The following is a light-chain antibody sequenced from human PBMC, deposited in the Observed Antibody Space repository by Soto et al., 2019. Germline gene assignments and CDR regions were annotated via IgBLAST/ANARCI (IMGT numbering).Light chain of an antibody. CDR1: SSDVGSHNL. Sequence: ALTQPASVSGSPGQSITISCTGTSSDVGSHNLLSWYQQFPGKAPKLIIFEASTRPSGVSNRFSSSKSGSTASLTISGLQAEDEADYYCCSNAAGSTYVFGSGTKVTVL. CDR2: EAS. V-gene: IGLV2-23*01. J-gene: IGLJ1*01. CDR3: CSNAAGSTYV.